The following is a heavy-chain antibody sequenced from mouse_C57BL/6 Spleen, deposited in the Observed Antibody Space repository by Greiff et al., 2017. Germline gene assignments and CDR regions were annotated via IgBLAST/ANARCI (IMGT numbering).Heavy chain of an antibody. CDR2: INPNNGGS. D-gene: IGHD2-5*01. CDR3: ARWSNYYAMDY. J-gene: IGHJ4*01. Sequence: EVQLQQSGPELVKPGASVKMSCKASGYTFPDYNMPWVKQSHGKSLEWIGYINPNNGGSRYHQKFKGTATLTVNKSSSTAYMELRSLTSEDSAVYYCARWSNYYAMDYCGQGTSVTVSA. V-gene: IGHV1-22*01. CDR1: GYTFPDYN.